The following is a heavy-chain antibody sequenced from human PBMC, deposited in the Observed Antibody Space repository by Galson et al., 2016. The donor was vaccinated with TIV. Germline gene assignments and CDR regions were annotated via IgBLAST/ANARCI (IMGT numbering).Heavy chain of an antibody. J-gene: IGHJ6*02. Sequence: LSLTCVVSSYSIKSGYFWGWIRQPPGKGLQWIGSIYESGTTYSNPSLKSRLTMSIDSSKNEFSLKLSSVTATDTAVYFCMREGSTVTMHHYFGMDVWGQGTSVTVSS. D-gene: IGHD4-17*01. CDR2: IYESGTT. CDR1: SYSIKSGYF. CDR3: MREGSTVTMHHYFGMDV. V-gene: IGHV4-38-2*02.